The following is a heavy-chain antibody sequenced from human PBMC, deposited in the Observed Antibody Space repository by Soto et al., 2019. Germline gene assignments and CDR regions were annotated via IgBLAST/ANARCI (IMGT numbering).Heavy chain of an antibody. Sequence: SETLSLTCTVSGGSISSGGYYWSWIRQHPGKGLEWIGYIYYSGSTYYNPSLKSRVTISVDTSKNQFSLKLSSVTVADTAVYYCARAWGLRLGELSLPNWFDPWGQGTLVTVSS. D-gene: IGHD3-16*02. CDR1: GGSISSGGYY. CDR2: IYYSGST. V-gene: IGHV4-31*03. CDR3: ARAWGLRLGELSLPNWFDP. J-gene: IGHJ5*02.